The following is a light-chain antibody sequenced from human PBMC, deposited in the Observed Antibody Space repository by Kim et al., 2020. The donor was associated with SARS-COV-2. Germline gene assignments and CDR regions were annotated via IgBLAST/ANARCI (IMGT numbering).Light chain of an antibody. CDR2: GKN. CDR3: NSRDSSGNHWV. J-gene: IGLJ3*02. Sequence: AFGKTARITSQGGSLRRYYASWYQQKPGQAPVLVIYGKNNRPSGITARLSASSAGNTASLTITGAQAEDEADYYCNSRDSSGNHWVFGGGTKLTVL. CDR1: SLRRYY. V-gene: IGLV3-19*01.